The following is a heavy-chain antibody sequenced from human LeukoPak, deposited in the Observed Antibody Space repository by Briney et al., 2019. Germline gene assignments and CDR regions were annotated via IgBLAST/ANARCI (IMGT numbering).Heavy chain of an antibody. D-gene: IGHD2-2*01. CDR1: VYTFTGYY. CDR3: ARGGYCSSTSCVFDY. V-gene: IGHV1-2*02. Sequence: GASVKVSCKASVYTFTGYYMHWVRQAPGQGLEWMGWINPNSGGTNYAQKFQGRVTMTRDTSISTAYMELSRLRSDDTAVYYCARGGYCSSTSCVFDYWGQGTLVTVSS. J-gene: IGHJ4*02. CDR2: INPNSGGT.